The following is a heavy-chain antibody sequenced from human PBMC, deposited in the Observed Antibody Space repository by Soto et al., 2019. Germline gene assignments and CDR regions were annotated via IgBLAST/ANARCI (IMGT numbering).Heavy chain of an antibody. D-gene: IGHD3-3*01. J-gene: IGHJ6*02. V-gene: IGHV4-34*01. CDR2: INHSGST. Sequence: QVQLQQWGAGLLKPSETLSLTCAVYGGSFSGYYWSWIRQPPGKGLEWIGEINHSGSTNYNPSLKSRVNISVDTSKNQFSLKLSPVTAADTAVYYCARNGSYYDFWSGYYFGGGMDVWGQGTTVTVSS. CDR1: GGSFSGYY. CDR3: ARNGSYYDFWSGYYFGGGMDV.